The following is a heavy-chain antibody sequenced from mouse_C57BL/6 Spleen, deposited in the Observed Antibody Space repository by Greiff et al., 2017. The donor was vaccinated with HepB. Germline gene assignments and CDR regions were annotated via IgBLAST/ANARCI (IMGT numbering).Heavy chain of an antibody. Sequence: EVKLVESGGGLVKPGGSLKLSCAASGFTFSSYAMSWVRQTPEKRLEWVATISDGGSYTYYPDNVKGRFTISRDNAKNNLYLQMSHLKSEDTAMYYCAREGNNGNVAWFAYWGQGTLVTVSA. CDR1: GFTFSSYA. V-gene: IGHV5-4*01. J-gene: IGHJ3*01. CDR2: ISDGGSYT. CDR3: AREGNNGNVAWFAY. D-gene: IGHD2-1*01.